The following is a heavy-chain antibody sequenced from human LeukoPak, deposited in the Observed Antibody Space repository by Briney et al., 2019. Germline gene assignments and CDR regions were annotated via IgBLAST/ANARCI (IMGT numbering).Heavy chain of an antibody. Sequence: WASVKVSCKASGYTFTSYYMHWVRQAPGQGLEWMGIINPSGGSTSYAQKFQGRVTMTRDTSTSTVYMELSSLRSEDTAVYYCARAGHSGSYYYYYMDVWGKGTTVTVSS. J-gene: IGHJ6*03. CDR2: INPSGGST. V-gene: IGHV1-46*01. CDR3: ARAGHSGSYYYYYMDV. D-gene: IGHD1-26*01. CDR1: GYTFTSYY.